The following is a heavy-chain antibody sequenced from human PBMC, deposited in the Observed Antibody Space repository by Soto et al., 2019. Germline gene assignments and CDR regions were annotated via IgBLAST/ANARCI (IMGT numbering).Heavy chain of an antibody. J-gene: IGHJ6*03. CDR1: GYTLTELS. Sequence: ASVKVSCKVSGYTLTELSMHWVRQAPGKGLAWMGGFDPEDGETIYTQKFQGRVTMTEDTSTDTAYMELSSLRSEDTAVYYCATDGRSAVTYQRPLDYYYYMDVWGKGTTVTVSS. V-gene: IGHV1-24*01. D-gene: IGHD4-4*01. CDR2: FDPEDGET. CDR3: ATDGRSAVTYQRPLDYYYYMDV.